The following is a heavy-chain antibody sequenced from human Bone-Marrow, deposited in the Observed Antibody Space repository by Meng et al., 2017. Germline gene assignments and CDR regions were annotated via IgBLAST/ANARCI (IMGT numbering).Heavy chain of an antibody. Sequence: QVQLQESGPGLVKPSQTLSLTCTFSGGSIASVDYYWYLICQPPGKGLEWIGHIYYSGSTYYNPSLKSRVTIAIDTSKNQFSLKLSSVTAADTAVFYCVRAFSGPLDSWGRGTLVTVSS. V-gene: IGHV4-30-4*01. CDR2: IYYSGST. CDR3: VRAFSGPLDS. CDR1: GGSIASVDYY. D-gene: IGHD3-10*01. J-gene: IGHJ4*02.